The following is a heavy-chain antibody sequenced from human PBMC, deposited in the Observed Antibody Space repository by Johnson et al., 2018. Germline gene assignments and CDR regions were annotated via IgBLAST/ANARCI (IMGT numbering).Heavy chain of an antibody. CDR2: VYYTGTT. CDR3: ARHWRY. D-gene: IGHD3-3*01. Sequence: QVQLVESGPGLVKPSETLSLTCTVSGGSISSNYWVWIRQPPGKGLEWIGSVYYTGTTYYNPSLKSRVTISVDTSKNQFSLRLSSVTAAETAGYYCARHWRYWGQGTLVTVSS. V-gene: IGHV4-39*01. CDR1: GGSISSNY. J-gene: IGHJ1*01.